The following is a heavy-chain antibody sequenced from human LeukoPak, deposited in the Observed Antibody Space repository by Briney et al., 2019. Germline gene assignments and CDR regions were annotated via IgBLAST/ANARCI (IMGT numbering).Heavy chain of an antibody. CDR1: GYTLTELS. CDR2: FDPEDGET. Sequence: GASVKVSCKVSGYTLTELSMHWVRQAPGKGLEWMGGFDPEDGETIYAQKFQGRVTMTEDTSTDTAYMELSSLRTEDTAIYYCAKDVGVVILWVEYFQHWGQGTLVTVSS. D-gene: IGHD3-3*01. V-gene: IGHV1-24*01. J-gene: IGHJ1*01. CDR3: AKDVGVVILWVEYFQH.